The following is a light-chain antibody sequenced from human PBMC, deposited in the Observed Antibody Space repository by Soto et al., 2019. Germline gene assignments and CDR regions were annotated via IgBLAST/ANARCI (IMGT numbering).Light chain of an antibody. J-gene: IGKJ3*01. CDR2: DAS. CDR1: RDISNY. Sequence: DIQMTQSPSSLSASVGDRVTITCQASRDISNYLNWYQQKSGKAPKLLIYDASNLQTGVPSRFSGSGSGTDFTFTISSLQPEDIATYYCQLYDSSIFTFGPGTKVDIK. V-gene: IGKV1-33*01. CDR3: QLYDSSIFT.